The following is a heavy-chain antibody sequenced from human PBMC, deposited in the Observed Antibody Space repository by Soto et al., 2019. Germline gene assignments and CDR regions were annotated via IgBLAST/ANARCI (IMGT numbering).Heavy chain of an antibody. D-gene: IGHD4-4*01. CDR3: ARGMTTVTTLDY. J-gene: IGHJ4*02. V-gene: IGHV4-30-2*01. CDR1: GGSISSGGYS. Sequence: QLQLQESGSGLVKPSQTLSLTCAVSGGSISSGGYSCSWIRQPPGKGLEWIGYIYHSGRADYNPSLKSRVTISVDRSKNQFSLKLSSVTAADTAVYYCARGMTTVTTLDYWGQGTLVTVSS. CDR2: IYHSGRA.